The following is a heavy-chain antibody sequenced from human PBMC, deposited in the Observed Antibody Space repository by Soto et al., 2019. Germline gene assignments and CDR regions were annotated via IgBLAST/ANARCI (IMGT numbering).Heavy chain of an antibody. D-gene: IGHD3-3*01. CDR3: ASDNSDFWSGYYYGMDV. J-gene: IGHJ6*02. CDR1: GFTVSSNY. CDR2: IYSGGST. Sequence: GGSLRLSCAASGFTVSSNYMSWVRQAPGKGLEWVSIIYSGGSTYYADSVKGRFPISRDNSKNTLYLQMNSLRAEDTAVYYCASDNSDFWSGYYYGMDVWGQGTTVTVSS. V-gene: IGHV3-53*01.